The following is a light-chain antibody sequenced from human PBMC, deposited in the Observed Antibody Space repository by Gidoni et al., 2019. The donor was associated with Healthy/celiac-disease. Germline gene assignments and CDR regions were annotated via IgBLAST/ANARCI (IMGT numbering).Light chain of an antibody. CDR2: AAS. CDR3: QQSYSTPYT. Sequence: DIQMTQSPSSLSASVGDRVTITCRASQSISSYLIWYQQKPGKAPKLLIYAASSLQSAVPSRFSGSGSGTDFTLTISSLQPEDFATYYCQQSYSTPYTFGQGTKLEIK. CDR1: QSISSY. V-gene: IGKV1-39*01. J-gene: IGKJ2*01.